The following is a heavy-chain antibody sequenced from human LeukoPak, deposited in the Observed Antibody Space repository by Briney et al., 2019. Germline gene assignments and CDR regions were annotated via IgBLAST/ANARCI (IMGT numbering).Heavy chain of an antibody. Sequence: GGSLRLSCAASGFTFSHYWMTWVRQAPGKGLEWVANIKQDGSVKYYVDSVKGRFTISRDNAKNSLYLQMNSLRAEDTAVYNCARIGYSSSSLDFWGRGTLVTVSS. CDR2: IKQDGSVK. D-gene: IGHD6-6*01. V-gene: IGHV3-7*03. CDR3: ARIGYSSSSLDF. CDR1: GFTFSHYW. J-gene: IGHJ4*02.